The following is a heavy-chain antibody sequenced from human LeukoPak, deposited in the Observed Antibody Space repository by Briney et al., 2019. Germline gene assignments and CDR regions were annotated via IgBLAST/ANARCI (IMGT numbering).Heavy chain of an antibody. V-gene: IGHV4-39*07. Sequence: SETLSLTCTVSGGSLSSSSYFWGWIRQPPGKGLEWIGNIYYSGTTYYNPSLESRVTISVDTSKNQFSLNLRSVTAADTAVYYCASGSPYTSGWYPQRGFFQHWGQGTLVPVSS. D-gene: IGHD6-19*01. CDR1: GGSLSSSSYF. J-gene: IGHJ1*01. CDR2: IYYSGTT. CDR3: ASGSPYTSGWYPQRGFFQH.